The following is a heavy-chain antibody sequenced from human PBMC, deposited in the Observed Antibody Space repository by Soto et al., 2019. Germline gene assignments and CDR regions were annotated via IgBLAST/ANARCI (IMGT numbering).Heavy chain of an antibody. CDR1: GFTFSSYA. CDR3: AKAGFSSGWSPSYFDY. D-gene: IGHD6-19*01. V-gene: IGHV3-23*01. CDR2: MTGTGGST. J-gene: IGHJ4*02. Sequence: EVQLLESGGGLVQPGRSLRLSCAASGFTFSSYAMNWVRQAPGKGLEWVSAMTGTGGSTYYSDSVKGRFTISRDNSKNTLDVKMDSLRVEDTAVFYCAKAGFSSGWSPSYFDYWGQGTLVPVSS.